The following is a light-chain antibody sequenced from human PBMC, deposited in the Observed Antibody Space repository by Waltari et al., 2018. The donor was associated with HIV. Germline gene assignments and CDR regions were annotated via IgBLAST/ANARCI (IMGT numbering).Light chain of an antibody. CDR3: QVRVSNSVV. V-gene: IGLV3-9*01. J-gene: IGLJ2*01. Sequence: SYDLTQPLSVSVALGQTATITCGGNNIGRQNVCWYQQRTGQAPVLIIYRDNTRPSGIPERFSGSNSWNTATLTIRRAQAGDEADYYCQVRVSNSVVFGGGTNLTVL. CDR1: NIGRQN. CDR2: RDN.